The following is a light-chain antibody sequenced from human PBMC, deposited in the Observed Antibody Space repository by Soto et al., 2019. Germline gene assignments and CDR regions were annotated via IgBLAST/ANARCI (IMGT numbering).Light chain of an antibody. V-gene: IGKV3-15*01. CDR3: QQYNNWPPFT. CDR2: GAS. Sequence: EIVMTQSPATLSVSPGERATPSCRASQSVTATLAGYQQKPGQAPRLLIYGASTRATGIPARFSGSGSGTEFTLTISSLQSEDFAVYYCQQYNNWPPFTFGPGTKVDIK. J-gene: IGKJ3*01. CDR1: QSVTAT.